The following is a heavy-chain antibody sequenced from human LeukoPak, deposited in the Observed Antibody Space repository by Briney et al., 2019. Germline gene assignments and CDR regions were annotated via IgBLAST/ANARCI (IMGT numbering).Heavy chain of an antibody. Sequence: GGSLRLSCEASGFTLTTYSMTWVRQAPGKGLEWVSIISSGSSAIFSADAMKGRFTLSRDNAKNSLYLQMNSLRAEDTVLYYCAKEHTGYSSCWYVYLRARRTNYDSSGYYSWDAFDIWGQGTMVTVSS. J-gene: IGHJ3*02. D-gene: IGHD3-22*01. CDR1: GFTLTTYS. V-gene: IGHV3-21*04. CDR3: AKEHTGYSSCWYVYLRARRTNYDSSGYYSWDAFDI. CDR2: ISSGSSAI.